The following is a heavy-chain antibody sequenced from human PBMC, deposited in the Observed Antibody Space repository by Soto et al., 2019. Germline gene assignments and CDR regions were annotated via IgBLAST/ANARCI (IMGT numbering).Heavy chain of an antibody. V-gene: IGHV4-38-2*02. CDR3: AREMGGYYYGEGYYYYYGMDV. Sequence: PSETLSDSCAVSSYSISRRYYWGWIRQPTGKGLEWIGSIYHSGSTYYKPSLTSRVTISVDTSKNQFSLKLSSVTAADTAVYYCAREMGGYYYGEGYYYYYGMDVWGQGTTVT. CDR1: SYSISRRYY. CDR2: IYHSGST. D-gene: IGHD3-22*01. J-gene: IGHJ6*02.